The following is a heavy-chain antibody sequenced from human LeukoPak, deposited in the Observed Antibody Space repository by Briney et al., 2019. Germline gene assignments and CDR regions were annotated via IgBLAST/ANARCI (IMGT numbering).Heavy chain of an antibody. D-gene: IGHD6-19*01. CDR1: GGSFSGYY. Sequence: PSETLSLTCAVYGGSFSGYYWSWVRQPPGKGLEWIGEINHSGSTNYNPSLKSRVTIIVDTSKKQFPLKLRSMTAADTAVYYCARASVAGLLSYWGQGTLVTVSS. CDR3: ARASVAGLLSY. J-gene: IGHJ4*02. V-gene: IGHV4-34*01. CDR2: INHSGST.